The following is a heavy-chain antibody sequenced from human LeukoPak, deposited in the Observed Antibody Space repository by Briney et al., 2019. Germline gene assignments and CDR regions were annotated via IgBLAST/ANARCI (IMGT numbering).Heavy chain of an antibody. J-gene: IGHJ3*02. V-gene: IGHV3-20*04. CDR1: GFTFDDYG. D-gene: IGHD2-2*01. CDR2: INWNGSST. Sequence: GGSLRLSCAASGFTFDDYGMSWVRQAPGKGLEWVSGINWNGSSTGYADSVKGRFTISRDNAKNSLYLQMNSLRAEDTAVYYCARDSGYCSSTSCSSSDAFDIWGQGTMVTVSS. CDR3: ARDSGYCSSTSCSSSDAFDI.